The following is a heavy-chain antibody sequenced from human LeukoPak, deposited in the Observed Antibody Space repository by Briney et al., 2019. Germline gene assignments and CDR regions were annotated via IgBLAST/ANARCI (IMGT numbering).Heavy chain of an antibody. CDR2: IYTSGST. V-gene: IGHV4-61*02. CDR3: AREGCTNGVCFLYYYYMDV. Sequence: PSQTLSLTCTVSGGSISSGSYYWSWIRQPAGKGLEWIGRIYTSGSTNYNPSLKRRVTISVDTSKNQFSLKLSSVTAADTAVYYCAREGCTNGVCFLYYYYMDVWGKGTTVTVSS. D-gene: IGHD2-8*01. J-gene: IGHJ6*03. CDR1: GGSISSGSYY.